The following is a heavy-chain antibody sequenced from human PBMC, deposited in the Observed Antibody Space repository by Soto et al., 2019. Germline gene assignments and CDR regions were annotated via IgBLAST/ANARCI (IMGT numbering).Heavy chain of an antibody. Sequence: SETLSLTCSVSGFAISRGYYWSWVRQPPGKGLEWIGSIYPSVSSYHNPSLATRLGLSIDASKNQFTLNLTSVTAADTAVYYCARDNYQGWFDPWGQGTLVTVSS. V-gene: IGHV4-38-2*02. CDR3: ARDNYQGWFDP. CDR1: GFAISRGYY. J-gene: IGHJ5*02. CDR2: IYPSVSS. D-gene: IGHD1-7*01.